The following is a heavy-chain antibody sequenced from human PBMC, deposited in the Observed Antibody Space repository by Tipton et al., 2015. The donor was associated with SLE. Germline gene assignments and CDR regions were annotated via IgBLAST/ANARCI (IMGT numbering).Heavy chain of an antibody. D-gene: IGHD1-26*01. V-gene: IGHV4-39*07. CDR2: IHYSGDT. CDR3: ARDSVGGAFDF. Sequence: TLSLTCTVSGGSLSSSSYSWDWIRQPPGKGLEWIGKIHYSGDTYYNPSLKSRVTMSVDTSKNQFSLKLTSVTAADTAVYYCARDSVGGAFDFWGQGTLVTVSS. CDR1: GGSLSSSSYS. J-gene: IGHJ4*02.